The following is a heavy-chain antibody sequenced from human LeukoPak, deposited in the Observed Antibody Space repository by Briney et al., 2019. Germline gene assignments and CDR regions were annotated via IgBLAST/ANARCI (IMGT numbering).Heavy chain of an antibody. CDR3: ARERGVFDY. CDR1: GFTFSSYW. Sequence: TGGSLRLSCAASGFTFSSYWMSWVRQAPGKGPEWVANIKGGGSEKYYVDSVKGRFTISRDNAKNSLYLQMNSLKAEDTAVYYCARERGVFDYWGQGTLVTVSS. D-gene: IGHD2-8*01. CDR2: IKGGGSEK. J-gene: IGHJ4*02. V-gene: IGHV3-7*04.